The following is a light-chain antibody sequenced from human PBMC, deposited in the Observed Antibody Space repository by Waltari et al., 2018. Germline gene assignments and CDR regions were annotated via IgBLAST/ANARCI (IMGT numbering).Light chain of an antibody. Sequence: QSALTQPRSVSGSPGQSVTIPCTGTSSDVGNYNSLSWYQLHPGKAPKLIIHDVDKRPSGVPDRFSGSKSGNSASLTISGLQAEDEADYYCCSYAGITRGVVFGGGTKLTAL. CDR1: SSDVGNYNS. J-gene: IGLJ2*01. V-gene: IGLV2-11*01. CDR2: DVD. CDR3: CSYAGITRGVV.